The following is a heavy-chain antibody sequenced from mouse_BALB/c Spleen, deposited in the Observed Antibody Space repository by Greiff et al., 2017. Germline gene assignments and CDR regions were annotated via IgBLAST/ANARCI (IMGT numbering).Heavy chain of an antibody. CDR1: GFSLTGYG. CDR3: ARGNYGNYYAMDY. V-gene: IGHV2-6-7*01. D-gene: IGHD2-1*01. CDR2: IWGDGST. J-gene: IGHJ4*01. Sequence: QVQLKQSGPGLVAPSQSLSITCTVSGFSLTGYGVNWVRQPPGKGLEWLGMIWGDGSTDYNSALKSRLSISKDNSKSQVFLKMNSLQTDDTARYYCARGNYGNYYAMDYWGQGTSVTVSS.